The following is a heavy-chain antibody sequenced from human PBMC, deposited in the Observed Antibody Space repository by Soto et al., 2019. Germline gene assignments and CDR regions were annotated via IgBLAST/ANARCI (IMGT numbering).Heavy chain of an antibody. D-gene: IGHD3-16*02. CDR3: ARTYDYMWGSYRSSFYYFDY. V-gene: IGHV3-7*01. CDR1: GFTFSSYW. CDR2: IKQDGSEK. J-gene: IGHJ4*02. Sequence: GGSLRLSCAASGFTFSSYWMSWVRQAPGKGLEWVANIKQDGSEKYYVDSVKGRFTISRDNAKNSLYLQMNSLRVEDTAVYYCARTYDYMWGSYRSSFYYFDYWGQGPLVTVSS.